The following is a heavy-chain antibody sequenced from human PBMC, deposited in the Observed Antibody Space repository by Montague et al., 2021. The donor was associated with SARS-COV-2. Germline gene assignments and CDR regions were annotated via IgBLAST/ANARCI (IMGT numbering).Heavy chain of an antibody. CDR1: GFSLSTSGMR. D-gene: IGHD3-9*01. CDR2: IDXDDYK. Sequence: VKPTQTLKLTCTFSGFSLSTSGMRASWIRQPPGKALEWLARIDXDDYKFYSTSLKTRLTISKDTSKNQVVLTMTNMDPVDTATYYCARSYYDILTAYYTPFDYWGQGTLVTVSS. CDR3: ARSYYDILTAYYTPFDY. J-gene: IGHJ4*02. V-gene: IGHV2-70*04.